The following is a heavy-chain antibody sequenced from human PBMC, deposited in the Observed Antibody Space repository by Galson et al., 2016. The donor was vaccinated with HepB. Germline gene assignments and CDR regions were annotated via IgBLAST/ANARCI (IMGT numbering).Heavy chain of an antibody. J-gene: IGHJ4*02. Sequence: SVKVSCKASGYSFTRDGISWVRQAPGQGLEWMGWISAYNGKTNYAQKLQGGVPMTADSSTSTAYMELRSLRSDDTAVYFCARLQKWRVATHPTPSLIDYWGQGTLATVSS. CDR1: GYSFTRDG. D-gene: IGHD3-3*01. CDR3: ARLQKWRVATHPTPSLIDY. V-gene: IGHV1-18*01. CDR2: ISAYNGKT.